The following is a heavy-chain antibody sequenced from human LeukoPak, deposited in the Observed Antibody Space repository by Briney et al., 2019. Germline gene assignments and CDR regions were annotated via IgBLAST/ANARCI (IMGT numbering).Heavy chain of an antibody. D-gene: IGHD3-22*01. Sequence: GASVKVSCKASGYTFTSYAMNWVRQAPGQGLEWMGWINTNTGNPTYAQGFTGRFVFSLDTSVSTAYLQISSLKAEDTAVYYCARDPLPYDSSGYYYVGLDYWGQGTLVTVSS. CDR2: INTNTGNP. CDR1: GYTFTSYA. V-gene: IGHV7-4-1*02. J-gene: IGHJ4*02. CDR3: ARDPLPYDSSGYYYVGLDY.